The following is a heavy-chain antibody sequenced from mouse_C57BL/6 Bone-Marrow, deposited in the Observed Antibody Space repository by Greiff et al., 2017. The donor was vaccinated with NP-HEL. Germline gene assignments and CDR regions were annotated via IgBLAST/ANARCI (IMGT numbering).Heavy chain of an antibody. Sequence: EVQRVESEGGLVQPGGSMKLSCTASGFTFSDYSMAWVRQVPEKGLEWVANINSDGSSTYYLDSLKSRFIITRDNAKNILYLQISSLKSEDTATYYCAREGGLRRRTYAMDYWGQGTSVTVSS. CDR2: INSDGSST. CDR1: GFTFSDYS. D-gene: IGHD2-4*01. CDR3: AREGGLRRRTYAMDY. J-gene: IGHJ4*01. V-gene: IGHV5-16*01.